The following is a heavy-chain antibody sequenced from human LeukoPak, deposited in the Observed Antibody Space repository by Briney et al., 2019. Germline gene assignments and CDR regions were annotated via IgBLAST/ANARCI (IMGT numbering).Heavy chain of an antibody. Sequence: GGTLRLSCAASGFTFSSYGMSWVRQAPGKGLEWVSAISGSGGSTYYADSVKGRFTISRDNSKNTLYLEMNRLRAEDTAVYYYAKDGGDYGGNYYYYYYYMDVWGKGTTVTISS. V-gene: IGHV3-23*01. CDR2: ISGSGGST. J-gene: IGHJ6*03. CDR1: GFTFSSYG. D-gene: IGHD4-23*01. CDR3: AKDGGDYGGNYYYYYYYMDV.